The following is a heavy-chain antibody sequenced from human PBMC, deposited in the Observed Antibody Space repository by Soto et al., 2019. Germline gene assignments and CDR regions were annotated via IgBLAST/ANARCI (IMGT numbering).Heavy chain of an antibody. V-gene: IGHV3-74*01. J-gene: IGHJ3*02. CDR1: GFTFSSYW. CDR2: VNNDGRST. CDR3: VSDESNSPSGIDI. D-gene: IGHD3-10*01. Sequence: EVHLVESGGDLVQPGGSLRLSCAASGFTFSSYWMHWVRQAPGKGLVWVSHVNNDGRSTTYADSVKGRFTISRDNAKNTLYLQMNSQKAEDTAVYYCVSDESNSPSGIDICVHGTMVTVSS.